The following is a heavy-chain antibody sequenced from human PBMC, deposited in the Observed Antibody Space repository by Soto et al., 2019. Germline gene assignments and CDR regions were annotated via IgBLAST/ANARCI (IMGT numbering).Heavy chain of an antibody. CDR2: ISAYKCNT. CDR3: AREGYSYGYTYYFDY. J-gene: IGHJ4*02. V-gene: IGHV1-18*01. CDR1: VYTFTRYG. D-gene: IGHD5-18*01. Sequence: GASLTVPCPASVYTFTRYGISCVRKAHGPRPQRMRWISAYKCNTNYAQKLQGRGTMTTDTSTSTAYMELRSLRSDDTAVYYCAREGYSYGYTYYFDYWSQGTLVTVSS.